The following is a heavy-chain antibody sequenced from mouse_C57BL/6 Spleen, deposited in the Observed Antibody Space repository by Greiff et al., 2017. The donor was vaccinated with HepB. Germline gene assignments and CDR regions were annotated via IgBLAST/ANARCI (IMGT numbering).Heavy chain of an antibody. CDR2: FHPYNDDN. D-gene: IGHD1-1*01. J-gene: IGHJ1*03. CDR1: GYTFTTYP. V-gene: IGHV1-47*01. CDR3: ARNYYGSSYGWYFDV. Sequence: QVQLQQSGAELVKPGASVKMSCKASGYTFTTYPIEWMKQNHGKSLEWIGNFHPYNDDNKYNEKFKGKATLTVEKSSSTVYLELSRLTSDDSAVYYCARNYYGSSYGWYFDVWGTGTTVTVSS.